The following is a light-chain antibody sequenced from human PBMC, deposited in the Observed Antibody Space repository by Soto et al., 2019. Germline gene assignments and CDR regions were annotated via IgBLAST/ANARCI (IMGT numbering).Light chain of an antibody. CDR1: QSVSSY. CDR2: DAS. CDR3: QQRSNWLFT. V-gene: IGKV3-11*01. Sequence: EIVLTQSPATLSLSPGERATLSCRASQSVSSYLAWYQQQPGQAPRLLIYDASNRATGIPARFSGSGSGTDFALTISSLAPEDFAVYYCQQRSNWLFTFGPGTKVDIK. J-gene: IGKJ3*01.